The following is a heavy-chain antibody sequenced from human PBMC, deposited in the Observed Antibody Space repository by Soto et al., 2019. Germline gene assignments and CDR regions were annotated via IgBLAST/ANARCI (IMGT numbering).Heavy chain of an antibody. V-gene: IGHV3-7*01. CDR3: AREVVPAAVYDFWSGYYRLMSDEIYYYYYMDV. Sequence: GGSLRLSCAASGFTFSSYWMSWVRQAPGKGLEWVANIKQDGSEKYYVDSVKGRFTISRDNAKNSLYLQMNSLRAEDTAGYYCAREVVPAAVYDFWSGYYRLMSDEIYYYYYMDVWGKGTTVTVSS. J-gene: IGHJ6*03. CDR1: GFTFSSYW. CDR2: IKQDGSEK. D-gene: IGHD3-3*01.